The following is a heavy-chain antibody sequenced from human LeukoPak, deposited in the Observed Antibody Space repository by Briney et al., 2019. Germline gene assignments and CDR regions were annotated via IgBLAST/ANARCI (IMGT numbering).Heavy chain of an antibody. Sequence: PGGSLRLSCAASGFIFSSYWMSWVRQAPGKGLEWVANIKRDGSEKYYVDSVKGRFTISRDNAKNSLFLQMNSLRAEDTAVYYCARHVRFEGVDYWGQGTLVTVSS. V-gene: IGHV3-7*01. CDR3: ARHVRFEGVDY. CDR1: GFIFSSYW. CDR2: IKRDGSEK. J-gene: IGHJ4*02. D-gene: IGHD3-3*01.